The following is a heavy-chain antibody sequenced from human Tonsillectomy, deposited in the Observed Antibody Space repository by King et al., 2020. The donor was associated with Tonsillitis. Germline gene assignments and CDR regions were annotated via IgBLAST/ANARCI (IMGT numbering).Heavy chain of an antibody. J-gene: IGHJ4*02. Sequence: VQLVESGGGVVQPGRFLRLSCAASGFTFSSYGMHWVRQAPGKGLEWVAVISYDGSNKYYADSVKGRFTISRDNSKNTLYLQMNSLRAEDTAVYYCAKDPYDYWGQGTLVTVSS. V-gene: IGHV3-30*18. CDR2: ISYDGSNK. CDR3: AKDPYDY. CDR1: GFTFSSYG.